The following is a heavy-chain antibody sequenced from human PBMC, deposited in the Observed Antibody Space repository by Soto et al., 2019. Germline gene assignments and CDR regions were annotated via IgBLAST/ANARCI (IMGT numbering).Heavy chain of an antibody. D-gene: IGHD6-19*01. CDR3: ARGTSSGWYGSYYYYGMDV. Sequence: PGGSLRLSCAASGFTFSSYWMHWVRQAPGKGLVWVSRINSDGSSTSYADSVKGRFTISRDNAKNTLYLQMNSLRAEDTAVYYCARGTSSGWYGSYYYYGMDVWGQGTTVTVSS. CDR2: INSDGSST. V-gene: IGHV3-74*01. J-gene: IGHJ6*02. CDR1: GFTFSSYW.